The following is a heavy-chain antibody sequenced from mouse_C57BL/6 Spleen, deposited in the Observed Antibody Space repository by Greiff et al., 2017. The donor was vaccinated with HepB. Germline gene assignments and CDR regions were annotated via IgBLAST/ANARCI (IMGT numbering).Heavy chain of an antibody. D-gene: IGHD2-3*01. CDR1: GFTFSDYY. CDR3: ARHDGYLYYYAMDY. CDR2: ISNGGGST. Sequence: EVMLVESGGGLVQPGGSLKLSCAASGFTFSDYYMYWVRQTPEKRLEWVAYISNGGGSTYYPDTVKGRFTISRDNAKNTLYLQMSRLKSEDTAMYYCARHDGYLYYYAMDYWGQGTSVTVSS. V-gene: IGHV5-12*01. J-gene: IGHJ4*01.